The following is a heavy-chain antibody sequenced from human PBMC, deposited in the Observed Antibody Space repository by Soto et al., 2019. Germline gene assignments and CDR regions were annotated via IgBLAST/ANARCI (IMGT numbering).Heavy chain of an antibody. Sequence: EVQLVESGGGLIQPGGSLRLSCAVSGITVSSYYMSWVRQAAGKWLEWVSVIYAGTITYYADSVKGRFTIYRDNSENTLKLEMNSLRVEDTAVYYCARIPYDNSGTIFDYWGQGTLVTVSS. CDR3: ARIPYDNSGTIFDY. J-gene: IGHJ4*02. D-gene: IGHD3-22*01. CDR2: IYAGTIT. V-gene: IGHV3-53*01. CDR1: GITVSSYY.